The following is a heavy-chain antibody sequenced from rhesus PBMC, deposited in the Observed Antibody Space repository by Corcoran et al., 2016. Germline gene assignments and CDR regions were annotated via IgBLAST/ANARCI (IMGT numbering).Heavy chain of an antibody. J-gene: IGHJ4*01. D-gene: IGHD5-24*01. CDR1: GYSISSGYY. CDR2: ITDRRIT. V-gene: IGHV4-122*02. Sequence: QVQLQESGPGLVKPSEILSLTCAVSGYSISSGYYWSWIRQPPGKGLEWIGYITDRRITCYNPSLKSRVTVSRDTSKNQFSLKLSSVTAADTAVYYCARDRTWRYSGYSSYFDYWGQGVLVTVSS. CDR3: ARDRTWRYSGYSSYFDY.